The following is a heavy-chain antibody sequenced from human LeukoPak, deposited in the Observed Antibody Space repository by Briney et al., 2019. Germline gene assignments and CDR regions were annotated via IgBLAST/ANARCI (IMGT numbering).Heavy chain of an antibody. CDR3: ARVVFYDSSGYRSYYYMDV. V-gene: IGHV4-61*02. D-gene: IGHD3-22*01. CDR1: GGSISSGSYY. CDR2: IYTSGST. J-gene: IGHJ6*03. Sequence: SETLSLTCTVSGGSISSGSYYWSWIRQPAGKGLEWIGRIYTSGSTNYNPSLKSRVTISVDTSKNQFSLKLSSVTAADTAVYYCARVVFYDSSGYRSYYYMDVWGKGTTVTVSS.